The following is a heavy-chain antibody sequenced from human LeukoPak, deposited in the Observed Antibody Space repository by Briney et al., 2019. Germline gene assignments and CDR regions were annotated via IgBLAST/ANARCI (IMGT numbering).Heavy chain of an antibody. Sequence: GGSLRLSCAASGFTFSSYGMHWVRQAPGKGLEWVAVISYDGSNKYYADSVKGRFIISRDISKNTLYLQMNSLRAEDSALYYCARGGRGSAAVVAPRSFDIWGQGTMVTVSS. D-gene: IGHD3-22*01. CDR3: ARGGRGSAAVVAPRSFDI. CDR1: GFTFSSYG. CDR2: ISYDGSNK. V-gene: IGHV3-30*03. J-gene: IGHJ3*02.